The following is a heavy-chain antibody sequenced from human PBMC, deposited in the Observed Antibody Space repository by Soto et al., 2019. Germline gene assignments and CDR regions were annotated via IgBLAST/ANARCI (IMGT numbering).Heavy chain of an antibody. J-gene: IGHJ3*02. V-gene: IGHV6-1*01. D-gene: IGHD6-19*01. CDR1: GYSVSSTSSA. Sequence: SHTLSLTCAISGYSVSSTSSALNWIRQSPSRGLEWLGRTFYRSKWNNDYAVSVKSRITINADTSKNHFSLQLNSVTPEDTAVYYCAHSSGWYPREAFDIWGQGTVVTVSS. CDR2: TFYRSKWNN. CDR3: AHSSGWYPREAFDI.